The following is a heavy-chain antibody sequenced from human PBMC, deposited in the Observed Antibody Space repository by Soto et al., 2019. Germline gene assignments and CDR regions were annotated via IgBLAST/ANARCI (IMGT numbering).Heavy chain of an antibody. J-gene: IGHJ6*02. CDR2: IWYDGSNK. CDR3: ARPLATTVTTHGMDV. V-gene: IGHV3-33*01. CDR1: GFTFSSYG. Sequence: QVQLVESGGGVVQPGRSLRLSCAASGFTFSSYGMHWVRQAPGKGLEWVAGIWYDGSNKYYADSVKGRFTISRDNSKNALYLQMNSLRAEGRAVYLCARPLATTVTTHGMDVWGQGTTVTVSS. D-gene: IGHD4-17*01.